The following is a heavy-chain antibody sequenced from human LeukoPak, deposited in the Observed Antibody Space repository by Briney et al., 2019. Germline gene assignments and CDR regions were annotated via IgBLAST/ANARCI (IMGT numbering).Heavy chain of an antibody. J-gene: IGHJ4*02. CDR3: TSGLYGINSVVRDF. CDR2: INSDGSST. D-gene: IGHD4-23*01. V-gene: IGHV3-74*01. Sequence: GGSLRLSCAASGFTLSSYWMHWVRQAPGKGLVWVSRINSDGSSTSYADSVKGRFTISRDNAKNTLYLQMNSLKTEDTAVYYCTSGLYGINSVVRDFWGQGTLVTVSS. CDR1: GFTLSSYW.